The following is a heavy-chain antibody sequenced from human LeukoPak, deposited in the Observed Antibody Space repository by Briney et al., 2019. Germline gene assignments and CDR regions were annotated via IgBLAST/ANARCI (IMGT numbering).Heavy chain of an antibody. Sequence: SVKVSCKASGGTFSSYTINWVRQAPGQGLEWMGGIIPVFGTANYVQKFQGRVTITADESTSTAYMELSSLRSEDTAVYYCARDIAAAGGAFDIWGQGTMVTVSS. CDR1: GGTFSSYT. J-gene: IGHJ3*02. CDR2: IIPVFGTA. CDR3: ARDIAAAGGAFDI. V-gene: IGHV1-69*01. D-gene: IGHD6-13*01.